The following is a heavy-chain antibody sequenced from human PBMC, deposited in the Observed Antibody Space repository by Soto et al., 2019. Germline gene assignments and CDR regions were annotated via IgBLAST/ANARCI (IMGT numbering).Heavy chain of an antibody. J-gene: IGHJ5*02. V-gene: IGHV4-39*01. Sequence: WETLSLTCTVSGGSLSSSSYYWGWFPQQPGKGLERFGRIFYRRTTDYNASLKSRVTISVDTSRNRFSRVVSSVSATDTAVYYGARHGVAGQWLVRNWFDPWGQGTLVSVSS. CDR3: ARHGVAGQWLVRNWFDP. CDR1: GGSLSSSSYY. CDR2: IFYRRTT. D-gene: IGHD6-19*01.